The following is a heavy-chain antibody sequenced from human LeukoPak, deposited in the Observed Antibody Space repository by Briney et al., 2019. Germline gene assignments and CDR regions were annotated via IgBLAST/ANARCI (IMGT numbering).Heavy chain of an antibody. CDR3: AGKDYYDSSGYRDY. Sequence: SETLSLTCTVSGGSISSSSYYWGWIRQPLGKGLEWIGSIYYSGSTYYNPSLKSRVTISVDTSKNQFSLKLSSVTAADTAVYYCAGKDYYDSSGYRDYWGQGTLVTVSS. D-gene: IGHD3-22*01. V-gene: IGHV4-39*01. CDR1: GGSISSSSYY. CDR2: IYYSGST. J-gene: IGHJ4*02.